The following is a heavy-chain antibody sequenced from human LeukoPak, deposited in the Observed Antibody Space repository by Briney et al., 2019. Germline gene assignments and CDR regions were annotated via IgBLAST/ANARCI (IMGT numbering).Heavy chain of an antibody. D-gene: IGHD6-6*01. V-gene: IGHV1-69*13. CDR1: GGPFINSA. Sequence: GASVKVSCKASGGPFINSAIIWVRQAPGQGLECMGGIIPLFGSPTYAQKFQGTVTISADESTSTAYMELNSLRSEDTAVYYCARLDEYSSSSRYYGMDVWGQGTTVTVSS. CDR2: IIPLFGSP. J-gene: IGHJ6*02. CDR3: ARLDEYSSSSRYYGMDV.